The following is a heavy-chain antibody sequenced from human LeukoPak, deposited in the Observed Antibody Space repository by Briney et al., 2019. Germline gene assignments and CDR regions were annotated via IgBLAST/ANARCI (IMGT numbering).Heavy chain of an antibody. D-gene: IGHD5-18*01. Sequence: PSETLSLTCTGSGGSISSYYGSWIRQPPGKGLEWIGYIYYCGSTNYNPSLKSRVTISVDTSKNQFSLKLSSVTAADTAVYYCARFGQLSWFDPWGQGTLVTVSS. CDR3: ARFGQLSWFDP. V-gene: IGHV4-59*01. CDR2: IYYCGST. CDR1: GGSISSYY. J-gene: IGHJ5*02.